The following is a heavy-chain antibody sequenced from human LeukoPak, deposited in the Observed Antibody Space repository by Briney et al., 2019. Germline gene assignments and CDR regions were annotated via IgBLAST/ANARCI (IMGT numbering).Heavy chain of an antibody. Sequence: GGSLRLSCAASGFTFSTSWMHWVRQAPGKGREWFSRISSDGSSTDYADCVKGRFTISRDNAKNTLYQQMNSLGAEDTAVYYCASALRGVITNWGQGTLVTVSS. J-gene: IGHJ4*02. D-gene: IGHD3-10*01. CDR3: ASALRGVITN. V-gene: IGHV3-74*01. CDR1: GFTFSTSW. CDR2: ISSDGSST.